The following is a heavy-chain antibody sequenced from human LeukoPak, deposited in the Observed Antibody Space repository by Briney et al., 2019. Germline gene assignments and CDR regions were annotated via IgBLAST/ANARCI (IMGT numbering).Heavy chain of an antibody. D-gene: IGHD3-22*01. CDR2: INTNTGNP. CDR3: AKNGLGAVVKTD. J-gene: IGHJ4*02. CDR1: GYTFTSYA. Sequence: GASVKVSCKASGYTFTSYAMNWVRQAPGQGLEWMGWINTNTGNPTYAQGFAGRIVFSLDTSVSTAYLQISSLKAEDSAVCYCAKNGLGAVVKTDWGQGTLVTVSS. V-gene: IGHV7-4-1*02.